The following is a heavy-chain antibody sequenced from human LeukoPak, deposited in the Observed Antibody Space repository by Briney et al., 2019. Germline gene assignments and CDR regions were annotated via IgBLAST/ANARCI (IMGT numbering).Heavy chain of an antibody. CDR1: GYTFNNYD. V-gene: IGHV1-8*01. CDR2: VNPNSGTT. J-gene: IGHJ4*02. D-gene: IGHD3-10*01. CDR3: ARGAQYYYGSATYMYYFDY. Sequence: ASVKVSCKASGYTFNNYDINWVRQATGQGLEWMGWVNPNSGTTTYAPKFQGRVTMTIDTSRNTAYLELSRLRSEDTAVYYCARGAQYYYGSATYMYYFDYWGQGNLVTVSS.